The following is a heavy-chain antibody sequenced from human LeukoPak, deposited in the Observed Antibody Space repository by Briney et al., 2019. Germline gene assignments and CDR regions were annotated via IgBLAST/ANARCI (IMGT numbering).Heavy chain of an antibody. CDR1: GGSFSGYY. V-gene: IGHV4-34*01. CDR2: INNSGSP. Sequence: SETLSLTCAVYGGSFSGYYWSWICQPPPKGQEWIGEINNSGSPNYSPSPTSPVTISVDTSKNQCSLRPSSVTAADTAVYYCAPARRFWSGYYTGCLFYPWGQGTLGTVSS. J-gene: IGHJ5*02. D-gene: IGHD3-3*01. CDR3: APARRFWSGYYTGCLFYP.